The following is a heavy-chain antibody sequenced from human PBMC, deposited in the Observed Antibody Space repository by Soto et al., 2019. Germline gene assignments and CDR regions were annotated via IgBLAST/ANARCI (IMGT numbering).Heavy chain of an antibody. D-gene: IGHD3-22*01. J-gene: IGHJ4*02. CDR1: GYTFSNYD. Sequence: QVQLVQSGAELKKPGASVKVSCKASGYTFSNYDMNWVRQATGQGPEWIGWVNPNNGDTGYAQKFQGRVTLTTDIPTTTAYMELTSLRSEDTAIYYFEKVSRKGSAIDFDYWGQGTLITVSS. CDR2: VNPNNGDT. CDR3: EKVSRKGSAIDFDY. V-gene: IGHV1-8*01.